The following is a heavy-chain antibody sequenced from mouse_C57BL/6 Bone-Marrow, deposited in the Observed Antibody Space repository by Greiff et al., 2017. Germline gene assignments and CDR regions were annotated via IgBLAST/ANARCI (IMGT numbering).Heavy chain of an antibody. CDR3: AKRGFCYAMDY. CDR2: IWRGGST. Sequence: VQLQESGPGLVQPSQSLSITCTVSGFSLTSYGVHWVRQPPGKGLEWLGVIWRGGSTDYNAAFISRLSISKDNSKSQVFFKMNSLQADDTAIYYCAKRGFCYAMDYWGQGTSVTVSS. CDR1: GFSLTSYG. J-gene: IGHJ4*01. V-gene: IGHV2-4*01.